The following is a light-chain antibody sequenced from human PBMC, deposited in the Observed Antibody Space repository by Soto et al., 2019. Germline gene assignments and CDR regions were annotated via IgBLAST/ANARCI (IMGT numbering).Light chain of an antibody. CDR2: DVS. Sequence: QSVLTQPASVSGSPGQSIAISCTGTSSDVGGYNYVSWYQQHPGKAPKFIIYDVSNRPSGVSNRFSGSKSGNTASLTISGLQPEDEADYYCSSYTSSNTLVFGGGTKVTVL. CDR3: SSYTSSNTLV. J-gene: IGLJ2*01. V-gene: IGLV2-14*03. CDR1: SSDVGGYNY.